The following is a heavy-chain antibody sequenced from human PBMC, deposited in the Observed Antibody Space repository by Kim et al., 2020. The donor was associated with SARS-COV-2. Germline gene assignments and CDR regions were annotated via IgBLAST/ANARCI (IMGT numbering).Heavy chain of an antibody. CDR1: GYTLTELS. J-gene: IGHJ5*02. Sequence: ASVKVSCKVSGYTLTELSMHWVRQAPGKGLEGMGGFDPEDGETIYAQKFQGRVTMTEDTSTDTAYMELSSLRSEDTAVYYCATAAVAGTLSWFDPWGQGTLVTVSS. D-gene: IGHD6-19*01. V-gene: IGHV1-24*01. CDR3: ATAAVAGTLSWFDP. CDR2: FDPEDGET.